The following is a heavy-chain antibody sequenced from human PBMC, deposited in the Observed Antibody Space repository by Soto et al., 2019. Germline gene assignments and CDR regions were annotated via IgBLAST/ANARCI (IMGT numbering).Heavy chain of an antibody. Sequence: SVKVSCKASGGTFSSYAISWVRQAPGQGLEWMGGIIPIFGTANYAQKFQGRVTITADESTSTAYMELSSLRSDDTAVYYCARLYSGSYLDYWGQGTLVTVSS. CDR1: GGTFSSYA. CDR3: ARLYSGSYLDY. CDR2: IIPIFGTA. V-gene: IGHV1-69*13. J-gene: IGHJ4*02. D-gene: IGHD1-26*01.